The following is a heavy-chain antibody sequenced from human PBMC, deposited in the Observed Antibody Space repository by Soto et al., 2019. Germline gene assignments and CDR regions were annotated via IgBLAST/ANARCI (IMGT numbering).Heavy chain of an antibody. CDR2: IYYSGST. CDR3: ARAVRYDLWSGGGWFDT. V-gene: IGHV4-59*01. J-gene: IGHJ5*02. D-gene: IGHD3-3*01. CDR1: GGSISSYY. Sequence: PSETLSLTCTVSGGSISSYYWSWIRQPPGKGLEWIGYIYYSGSTNYNPSLKSRVTISVDTSKNQFSLKLSSVTAADTAVYYCARAVRYDLWSGGGWFDTWGQGTLVTVSS.